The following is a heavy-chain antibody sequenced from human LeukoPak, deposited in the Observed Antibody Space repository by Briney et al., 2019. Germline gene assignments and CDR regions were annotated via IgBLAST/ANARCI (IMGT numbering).Heavy chain of an antibody. J-gene: IGHJ4*02. CDR1: GFTFSSYD. CDR2: IGTAGDT. Sequence: GGSLRLSCAASGFTFSSYDMYWVRQATGKGLEWVSGIGTAGDTYYPDSVKGRFTISRENAKNSLYLQMNILRAGDTAVYYCVRGWGFDYWGQGTLVTVSS. V-gene: IGHV3-13*04. D-gene: IGHD7-27*01. CDR3: VRGWGFDY.